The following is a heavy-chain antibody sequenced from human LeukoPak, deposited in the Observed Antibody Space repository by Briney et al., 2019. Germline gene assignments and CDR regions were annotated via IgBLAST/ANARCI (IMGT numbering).Heavy chain of an antibody. CDR3: ARVAGRCSSTSCYARWFDP. D-gene: IGHD2-2*01. V-gene: IGHV4-38-2*02. CDR2: IYHSGST. Sequence: SETLSLTCTVSGYSISSGYYWGWMRQPPGKGLEWIGSIYHSGSTYYNPSLKSRVTISVDTSKNQFSLKLSSVTAADTAVYYCARVAGRCSSTSCYARWFDPWGQGTLVTVSS. J-gene: IGHJ5*02. CDR1: GYSISSGYY.